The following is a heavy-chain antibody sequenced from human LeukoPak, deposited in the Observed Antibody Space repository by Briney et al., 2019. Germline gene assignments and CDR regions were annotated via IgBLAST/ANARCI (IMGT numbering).Heavy chain of an antibody. Sequence: SETLSLTCAVSGYSISSGYYWGWIRQPPGKGLEWIGSIYHSGSTNYNPSLKSRVTISVDTSKNQFSLKLSSVTAADTAVYYCARAWGTYYYGSGSYYSPGDAFDIWGQGTMVTVSS. CDR1: GYSISSGYY. CDR2: IYHSGST. CDR3: ARAWGTYYYGSGSYYSPGDAFDI. V-gene: IGHV4-38-2*01. J-gene: IGHJ3*02. D-gene: IGHD3-10*01.